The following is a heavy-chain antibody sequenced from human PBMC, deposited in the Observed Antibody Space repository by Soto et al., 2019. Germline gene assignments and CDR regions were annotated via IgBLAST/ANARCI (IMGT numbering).Heavy chain of an antibody. CDR1: GFTFISYA. D-gene: IGHD5-12*01. CDR2: ISGSGGST. V-gene: IGHV3-23*01. J-gene: IGHJ4*02. CDR3: AKDQEGEYSGFVFDY. Sequence: PGGSLRLSCAASGFTFISYAMSWVRQAPGEGLEWVSAISGSGGSTYYADSVKGRFTISRDKSKNTLYLQMNSLRAEDTAVYYCAKDQEGEYSGFVFDYWGQGTLVTVSS.